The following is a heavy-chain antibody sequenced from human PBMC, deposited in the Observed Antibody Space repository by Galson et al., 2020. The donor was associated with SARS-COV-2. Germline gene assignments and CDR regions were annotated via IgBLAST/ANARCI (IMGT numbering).Heavy chain of an antibody. V-gene: IGHV4-30-4*07. CDR3: ARSPFYSDSYGSEFDF. J-gene: IGHJ4*02. D-gene: IGHD3-22*01. Sequence: SETLSLTCAVSGVSISSGGYSWNWIRQPPGEGLEWIGYIYNSGSTYYNPSLKSRITISVDTSKNQFSLKLTSVTAADTAVYFCARSPFYSDSYGSEFDFWGQGTLVTVSS. CDR1: GVSISSGGYS. CDR2: IYNSGST.